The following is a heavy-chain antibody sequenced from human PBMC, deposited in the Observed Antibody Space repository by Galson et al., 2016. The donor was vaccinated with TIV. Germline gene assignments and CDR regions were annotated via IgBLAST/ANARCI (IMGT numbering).Heavy chain of an antibody. CDR3: ARDIGGYDFDY. V-gene: IGHV4-59*01. CDR1: GGSMRDSY. J-gene: IGHJ4*02. CDR2: VYYTGGT. Sequence: LSLTCTVSGGSMRDSYWSWIRQTPGQGLEWIGYVYYTGGTKYNPSLKSRVTISVDTSKNQFSLRLSSVTAADTAMYYCARDIGGYDFDYWGQGTLVAVSS. D-gene: IGHD5-12*01.